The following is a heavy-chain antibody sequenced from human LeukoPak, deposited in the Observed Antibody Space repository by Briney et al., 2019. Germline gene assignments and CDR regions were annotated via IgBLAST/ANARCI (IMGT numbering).Heavy chain of an antibody. Sequence: GASVKVSCKASGYTFTGYYMHGVRQAPGQGLEWMGWINPNSGGTNYAQKFQGRVTMTRDTSISTAYMELSRLRSDDTAVYYCARVSCSSTSCPARDAFDIWGQGTMVTVSS. CDR3: ARVSCSSTSCPARDAFDI. V-gene: IGHV1-2*02. J-gene: IGHJ3*02. D-gene: IGHD2-2*01. CDR2: INPNSGGT. CDR1: GYTFTGYY.